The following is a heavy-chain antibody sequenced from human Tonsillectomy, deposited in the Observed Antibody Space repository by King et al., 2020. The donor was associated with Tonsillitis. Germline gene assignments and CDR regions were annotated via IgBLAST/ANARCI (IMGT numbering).Heavy chain of an antibody. J-gene: IGHJ4*02. V-gene: IGHV3-48*02. Sequence: VQLVESGGGLVQPGGSLRLSCAASGFTFSNYNMNWVRQAPGKGLEWVSYISSSSSTIYYADSVKGRFTISRDNPKNSLYLQMNSLRDEDTAVYFCGVDYYYCSCYYGGDSWGQCTLVTVSA. D-gene: IGHD3-22*01. CDR2: ISSSSSTI. CDR3: GVDYYYCSCYYGGDS. CDR1: GFTFSNYN.